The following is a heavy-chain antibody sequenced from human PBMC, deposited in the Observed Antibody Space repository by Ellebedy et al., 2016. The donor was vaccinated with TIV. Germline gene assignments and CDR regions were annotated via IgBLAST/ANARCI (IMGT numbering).Heavy chain of an antibody. Sequence: SETLSLTXTVSGGSISSSSYYWGWIRQPPGKGLEWIGSIYYSGSSYYNPSLKSRVTISVDTSKNQFSLKLSSVTAADTAVYYCARQIGYCSSTSCHNWFNPWGQGTLVTVSS. CDR2: IYYSGSS. CDR3: ARQIGYCSSTSCHNWFNP. CDR1: GGSISSSSYY. J-gene: IGHJ5*02. V-gene: IGHV4-39*01. D-gene: IGHD2-2*01.